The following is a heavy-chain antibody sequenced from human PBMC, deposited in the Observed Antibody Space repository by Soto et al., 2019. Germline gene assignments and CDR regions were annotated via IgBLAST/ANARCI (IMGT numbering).Heavy chain of an antibody. CDR1: GFTFSSYS. Sequence: EVQLVESGGGLVKPGGSLRLSCAASGFTFSSYSMNWVRQAPGKGLEWVSSISSSSSYIYYADSVKGRFTISRDNAKNSLYLQMNSLRAEDTAVYYCARGGGFGGIRPYYFDYWGQGTLVTVSS. J-gene: IGHJ4*02. CDR3: ARGGGFGGIRPYYFDY. D-gene: IGHD3-10*01. CDR2: ISSSSSYI. V-gene: IGHV3-21*01.